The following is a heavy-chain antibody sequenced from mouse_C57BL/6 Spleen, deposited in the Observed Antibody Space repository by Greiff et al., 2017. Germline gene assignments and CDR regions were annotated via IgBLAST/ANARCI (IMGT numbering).Heavy chain of an antibody. V-gene: IGHV7-3*01. CDR3: ARYRLGAMGY. CDR1: GFTFTDYY. J-gene: IGHJ4*01. CDR2: IRNKANGYTT. Sequence: EVKLVESGGGLVQPGGSLSLSCAASGFTFTDYYMSWVRQPPGKALEWLGFIRNKANGYTTEYSASVKGRFTISRDNSQSILYLQMNALRAEDSATYYCARYRLGAMGYWGQGTSVTVSS. D-gene: IGHD1-2*01.